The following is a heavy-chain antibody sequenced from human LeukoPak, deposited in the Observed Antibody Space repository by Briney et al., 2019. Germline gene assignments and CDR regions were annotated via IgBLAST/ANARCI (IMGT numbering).Heavy chain of an antibody. J-gene: IGHJ4*02. V-gene: IGHV3-15*07. D-gene: IGHD2-21*01. Sequence: GGSLRLSCAASGFNVNNAWMSWVRQAPGKGLEWVGRIRSKIDGGATDYAAPVKGRFTISRDDSKNTLYLQINSLKIEDTAMYYCYTSITDYWGQGTPVTVSS. CDR1: GFNVNNAW. CDR3: YTSITDY. CDR2: IRSKIDGGAT.